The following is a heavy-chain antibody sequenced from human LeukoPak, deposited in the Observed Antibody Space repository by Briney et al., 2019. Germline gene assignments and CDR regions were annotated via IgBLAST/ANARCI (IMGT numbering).Heavy chain of an antibody. Sequence: GGSLRLSCAASRFTFSDYYMNWIRQAPGKGLEWVSYISSGGGTRSYADSVKGRFTISRDNAKNSLYLQMNSLRAEDTAVYYCARDRGRRGITMRSDAFDIWGQGTMVTVSS. CDR1: RFTFSDYY. CDR3: ARDRGRRGITMRSDAFDI. J-gene: IGHJ3*02. V-gene: IGHV3-11*01. CDR2: ISSGGGTR. D-gene: IGHD3-22*01.